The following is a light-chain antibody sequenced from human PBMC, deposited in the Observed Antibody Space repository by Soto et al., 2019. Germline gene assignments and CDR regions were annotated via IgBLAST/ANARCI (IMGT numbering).Light chain of an antibody. CDR3: QSYDSSLSGV. V-gene: IGLV1-40*01. CDR1: SSNIGAGYD. Sequence: QSVLTQPPSVSGAPGQRVTISCTGSSSNIGAGYDVHWYQRLPGTAPKLLIYSNNNRPSGVPDRFSGSKSGTSASLAITGLQAEDEADYYCQSYDSSLSGVFGTGTQLTVL. J-gene: IGLJ1*01. CDR2: SNN.